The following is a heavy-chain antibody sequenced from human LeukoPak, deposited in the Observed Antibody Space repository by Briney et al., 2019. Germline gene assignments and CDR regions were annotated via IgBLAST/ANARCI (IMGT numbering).Heavy chain of an antibody. CDR3: ARDGPAYSDSSGYSDY. Sequence: GGSLRLSCAASGFSFSSYEMNWVRQAPGQGLEWVSYISSSVSIIYYADSVKGRFTLSRDNAKNSLSLQMNSLRAEDTAVYYCARDGPAYSDSSGYSDYWGEGTMVTV. CDR2: ISSSVSII. D-gene: IGHD3-22*01. V-gene: IGHV3-48*03. J-gene: IGHJ4*02. CDR1: GFSFSSYE.